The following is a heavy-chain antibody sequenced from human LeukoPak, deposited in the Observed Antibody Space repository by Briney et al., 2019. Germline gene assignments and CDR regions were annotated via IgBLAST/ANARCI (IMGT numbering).Heavy chain of an antibody. J-gene: IGHJ6*03. CDR3: ARDYYDSRGASYYYYMDV. CDR1: GGSISSHY. D-gene: IGHD3-22*01. Sequence: PLETLSLTCTVSGGSISSHYWSWIRQPPGKGLEWIGYIYYSGSTNYNPSLKSRVTISVDTSKNQFSLKLSSVTAADTAVYYCARDYYDSRGASYYYYMDVWGKGTTVTVSS. V-gene: IGHV4-59*11. CDR2: IYYSGST.